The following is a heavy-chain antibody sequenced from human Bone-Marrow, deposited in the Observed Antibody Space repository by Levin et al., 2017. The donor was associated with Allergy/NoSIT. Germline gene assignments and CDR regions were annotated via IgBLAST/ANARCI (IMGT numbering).Heavy chain of an antibody. J-gene: IGHJ4*02. CDR3: ARGRIAAAGWGDY. CDR1: GYTFTGYY. D-gene: IGHD6-13*01. V-gene: IGHV1-2*06. CDR2: INPNSGGT. Sequence: EASVKVSCKASGYTFTGYYMHWVRQAPGQGLEWMGRINPNSGGTNYAQKFQGRVTMTRDTSISTAYMELGRLRSDDTAVYYCARGRIAAAGWGDYWGQGTLVTVSS.